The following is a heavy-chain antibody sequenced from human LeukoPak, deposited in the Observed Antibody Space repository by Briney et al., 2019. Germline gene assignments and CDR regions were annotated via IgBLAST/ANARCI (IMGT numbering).Heavy chain of an antibody. D-gene: IGHD6-13*01. CDR3: ARDGIAAAGSYWYFDL. V-gene: IGHV4-59*01. CDR2: IYYSGST. CDR1: GDSISSYY. Sequence: SETLSLTCTVSGDSISSYYWSWIRQPPGKGLEWIGYIYYSGSTNYNPSLKSRVTISVDTSKNQLSLKLSSVTAADTAVYYCARDGIAAAGSYWYFDLWGRGTLVTVSS. J-gene: IGHJ2*01.